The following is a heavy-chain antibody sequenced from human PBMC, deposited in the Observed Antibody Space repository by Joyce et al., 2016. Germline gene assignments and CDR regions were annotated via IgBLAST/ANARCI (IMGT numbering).Heavy chain of an antibody. D-gene: IGHD2-15*01. CDR2: ISAYNDNT. V-gene: IGHV1-18*01. CDR3: ARDRGDCSGGSCYSWYYYGMDV. Sequence: QVHLVQSGVEVKKPGASVKVSCKASGYSFTYYGISWVRQAPGQGLEWMGWISAYNDNTNYAQKIQGRVTMTTDTSASTAHMVLRSLRSDDTAVYYCARDRGDCSGGSCYSWYYYGMDVWGQGTTVTVSS. CDR1: GYSFTYYG. J-gene: IGHJ6*02.